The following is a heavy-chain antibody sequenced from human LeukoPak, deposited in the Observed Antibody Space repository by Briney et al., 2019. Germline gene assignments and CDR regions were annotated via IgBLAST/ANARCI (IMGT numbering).Heavy chain of an antibody. CDR2: INPNSADT. D-gene: IGHD6-13*01. CDR1: GYSFTGYY. CDR3: ARWDGYSSSPDY. V-gene: IGHV1-2*02. Sequence: ASVKVSCKASGYSFTGYYMHWVRQAPGQGLEWMGWINPNSADTGYAQKFQGGVTMTRDMSISTIYMELTRLRSDDTALYYCARWDGYSSSPDYWGQGTLVTVSS. J-gene: IGHJ4*02.